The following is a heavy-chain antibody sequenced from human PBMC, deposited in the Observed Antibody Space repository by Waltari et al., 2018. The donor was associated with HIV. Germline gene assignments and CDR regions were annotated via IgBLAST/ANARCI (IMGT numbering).Heavy chain of an antibody. Sequence: EVQLVESGGGLVEPGGSLRLSCAASGFTFSSYTMNWVRQAPGKGLEWVSSIRPGSSYIYYAESMKGRFTISRDNAKNSLNLQMNSLRAEDTAVYYCAREGGITETTHLDYWGQGTLVTVSS. V-gene: IGHV3-21*01. CDR3: AREGGITETTHLDY. CDR1: GFTFSSYT. J-gene: IGHJ4*02. D-gene: IGHD4-17*01. CDR2: IRPGSSYI.